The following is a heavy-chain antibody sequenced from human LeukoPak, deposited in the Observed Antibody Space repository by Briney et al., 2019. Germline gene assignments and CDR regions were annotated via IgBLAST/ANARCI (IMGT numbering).Heavy chain of an antibody. CDR2: IYYSGST. V-gene: IGHV4-59*01. D-gene: IGHD2-21*01. Sequence: SETLSLTCTVSGGSISSYYWSWLRQPPGKGLEWTGYIYYSGSTNYNPSLKSRVTISVDTSKNQFSLKLSSVTAADTAVYYCARDRGEFDYWGQGTLVTVSS. J-gene: IGHJ4*02. CDR1: GGSISSYY. CDR3: ARDRGEFDY.